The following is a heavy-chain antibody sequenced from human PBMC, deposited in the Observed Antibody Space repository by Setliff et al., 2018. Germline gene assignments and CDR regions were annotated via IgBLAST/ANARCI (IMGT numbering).Heavy chain of an antibody. CDR2: FNRNDGST. Sequence: LSLSCAASGFTFGDYGLSWVRQGPGKGLEWVSGFNRNDGSTTYGDSVKGRFTISRDNAKNTLYLQMNSLRADDTAVYYCARAKGNDYSMDVWGKGTTVTVSS. V-gene: IGHV3-20*04. J-gene: IGHJ6*03. CDR1: GFTFGDYG. CDR3: ARAKGNDYSMDV.